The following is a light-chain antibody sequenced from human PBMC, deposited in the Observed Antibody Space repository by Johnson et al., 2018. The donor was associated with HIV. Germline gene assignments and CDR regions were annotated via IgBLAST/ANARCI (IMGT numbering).Light chain of an antibody. CDR1: SSNIGNNY. CDR2: ENN. Sequence: QSVLTQPPSVSAAPGQKVTISCSGSSSNIGNNYVSWYQQLPGTGPKLLIYENNKRPSGIPDRFSGSKSGTSATLGITGLQTGDEADYYCGTWDSSLSAEVFGTGTKVTVL. J-gene: IGLJ1*01. CDR3: GTWDSSLSAEV. V-gene: IGLV1-51*02.